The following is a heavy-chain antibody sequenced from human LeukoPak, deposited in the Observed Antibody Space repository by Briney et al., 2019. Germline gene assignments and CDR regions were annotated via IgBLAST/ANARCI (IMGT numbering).Heavy chain of an antibody. V-gene: IGHV5-51*01. Sequence: GESLKISCNGSGYGFPSYWIGWVRQMPGKGLEWMGIIYPGDSDTRYSPSFQGQVTISADKSISTAYLQWSSLKASDTAMYYCARRYYGSGSYYNWFDPWGQGTLVTVSS. D-gene: IGHD3-10*01. CDR2: IYPGDSDT. CDR1: GYGFPSYW. J-gene: IGHJ5*02. CDR3: ARRYYGSGSYYNWFDP.